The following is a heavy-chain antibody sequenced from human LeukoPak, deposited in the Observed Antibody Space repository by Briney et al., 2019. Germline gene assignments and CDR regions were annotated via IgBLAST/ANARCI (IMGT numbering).Heavy chain of an antibody. CDR3: ATGVRGVIILGAFDI. V-gene: IGHV3-30*03. J-gene: IGHJ3*02. D-gene: IGHD3-10*01. Sequence: PGGSLRLSCAASGFTFSSYGMHWVRQAPGKGLEWVAVISYDGSNKYYADSVKGRFTISRDNSKNTLYLQMNSLRAEDTAVYYCATGVRGVIILGAFDIWGQGTMVTVSS. CDR1: GFTFSSYG. CDR2: ISYDGSNK.